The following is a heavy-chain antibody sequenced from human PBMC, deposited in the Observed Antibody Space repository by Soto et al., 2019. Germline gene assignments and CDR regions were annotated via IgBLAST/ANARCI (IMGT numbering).Heavy chain of an antibody. J-gene: IGHJ4*02. CDR3: ASLDPTAAGPAQFDY. D-gene: IGHD6-13*01. CDR1: GGSISSSSYY. CDR2: IYYSGST. V-gene: IGHV4-39*01. Sequence: SETLSLTCTVSGGSISSSSYYWGWIRQPPGKGLEWIGSIYYSGSTYYNPSLKSRVTISVDTSKNQFSLKLSSVTAADTAVYYCASLDPTAAGPAQFDYWGQGTLVTVSS.